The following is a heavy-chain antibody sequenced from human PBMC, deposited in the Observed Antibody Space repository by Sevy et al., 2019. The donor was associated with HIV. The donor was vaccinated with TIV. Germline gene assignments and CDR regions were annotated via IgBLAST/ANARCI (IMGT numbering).Heavy chain of an antibody. V-gene: IGHV3-23*01. D-gene: IGHD6-13*01. CDR3: AKHYIHDIADARYFDF. CDR1: GFTFNNYA. CDR2: ISGGGGGT. Sequence: GGSLRLSCAASGFTFNNYAMSWVRQAPGKGLEGKGLEWVSTISGGGGGTYYADSVRGRFTISRDNSKNTLYLQVNSLRVEDTAVYYCAKHYIHDIADARYFDFWGRGTLVTVSS. J-gene: IGHJ2*01.